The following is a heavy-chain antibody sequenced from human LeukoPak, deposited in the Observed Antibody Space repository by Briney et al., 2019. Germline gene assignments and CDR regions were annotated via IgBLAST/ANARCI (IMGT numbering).Heavy chain of an antibody. J-gene: IGHJ3*02. CDR1: GFTFSDYG. Sequence: GGSLRLSCAASGFTFSDYGMHWVRQAPGKGLEWVAVLWYDGSSRYYADSVKGRFTISRDNSKNTLFPQMNSLRAEDSAVYYCARPYYSSAWYGDAFDIWGQGTMVTVSS. CDR2: LWYDGSSR. D-gene: IGHD6-19*01. V-gene: IGHV3-33*01. CDR3: ARPYYSSAWYGDAFDI.